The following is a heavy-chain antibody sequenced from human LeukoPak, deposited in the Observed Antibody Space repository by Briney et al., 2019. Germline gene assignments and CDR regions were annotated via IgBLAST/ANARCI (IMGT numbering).Heavy chain of an antibody. CDR2: IYYSGST. Sequence: SQTLSLTCTVSGGSISSGGYYWSWIRQHPGKGLEWIGYIYYSGSTYYNPSLKSRVTISVDTSKNQFSLKLSSVTAADTAVYYCARDRITMVRGVIMSDYYYGMDVWGQGTTVTVSS. J-gene: IGHJ6*02. CDR1: GGSISSGGYY. V-gene: IGHV4-31*03. CDR3: ARDRITMVRGVIMSDYYYGMDV. D-gene: IGHD3-10*01.